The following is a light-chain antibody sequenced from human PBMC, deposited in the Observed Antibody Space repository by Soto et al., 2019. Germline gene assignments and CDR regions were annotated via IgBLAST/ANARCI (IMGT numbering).Light chain of an antibody. J-gene: IGKJ1*01. CDR1: QSVSNNY. CDR3: QQHSHWPPWT. V-gene: IGKV3D-20*02. CDR2: GAS. Sequence: EIVLTQSPGTLSLSPGERATLSCRASQSVSNNYLAWYQQRPGQAPRLLIYGASKRATGIPDRFSGSGSGTDFTLTISNLEPEDFAVYYCQQHSHWPPWTFGQGTRVEIQ.